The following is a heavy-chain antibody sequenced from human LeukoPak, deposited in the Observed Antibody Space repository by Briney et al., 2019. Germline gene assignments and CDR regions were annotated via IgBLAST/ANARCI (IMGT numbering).Heavy chain of an antibody. CDR1: GFTFDDYG. Sequence: PGGSLRLSCAAAGFTFDDYGMSWVRQAPGKGLEWVSGINWNGGSTGYADSVKGRFTISRDNAKNSLYLQMNSLRAEDTALYHCARGGGYDSSGYWDYWGREPWSPSPQ. V-gene: IGHV3-20*01. CDR3: ARGGGYDSSGYWDY. J-gene: IGHJ4*02. D-gene: IGHD3-22*01. CDR2: INWNGGST.